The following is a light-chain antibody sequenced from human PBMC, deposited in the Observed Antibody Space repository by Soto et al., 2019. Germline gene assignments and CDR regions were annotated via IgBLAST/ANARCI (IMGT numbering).Light chain of an antibody. V-gene: IGKV3-15*01. CDR3: QQYNNWPPWT. CDR2: GAP. CDR1: QSVSCT. J-gene: IGKJ1*01. Sequence: EMVMTQSPATLSVSPGERATLSCRASQSVSCTLAWYQQKPGQAPRLLISGAPTRATAIPARFSGSGSGTEFTLNISSLQSEDVAVYYCQQYNNWPPWTFGQGTKVEIK.